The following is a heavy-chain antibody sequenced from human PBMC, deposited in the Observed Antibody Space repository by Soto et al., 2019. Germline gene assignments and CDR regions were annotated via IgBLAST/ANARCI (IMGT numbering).Heavy chain of an antibody. CDR3: AEPSYIFGVVITGAFDY. J-gene: IGHJ4*02. CDR1: GFTFSSYA. CDR2: ISGSGGST. V-gene: IGHV3-23*01. Sequence: GGSLSLSCAASGFTFSSYAMSWVRQAPGKGLEWVSAISGSGGSTYYTDSVKGRFTVSRDNSKNTVYLQMNSLRVEDTDVYYCAEPSYIFGVVITGAFDYWGQGALVTVSS. D-gene: IGHD3-3*02.